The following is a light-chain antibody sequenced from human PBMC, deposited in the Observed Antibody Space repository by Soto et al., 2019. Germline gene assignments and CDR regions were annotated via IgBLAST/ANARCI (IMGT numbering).Light chain of an antibody. V-gene: IGKV3-20*01. Sequence: EIVLTQSPGTLSLSPGERATLSCRASQSISSNYLAWYQQKPGQAPRLLIYRASNRAPGIPDRFSASGSGTDFTLTISRLDPEDFAVYYCQQYGRSPFTFGPGTKVDIK. CDR2: RAS. CDR3: QQYGRSPFT. J-gene: IGKJ3*01. CDR1: QSISSNY.